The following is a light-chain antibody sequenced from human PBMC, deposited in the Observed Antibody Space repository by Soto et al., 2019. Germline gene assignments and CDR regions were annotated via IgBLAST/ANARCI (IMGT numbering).Light chain of an antibody. CDR3: QQYGRSPLT. V-gene: IGKV3-20*01. J-gene: IGKJ4*01. Sequence: EIVLTQSPGTLSLSPGERATLSCRASQSVSSSYLAWYQQKAGQAPRLLIYATSSRATGIPDRFSGSGSGTDFTLTISGLEPEDFVVYYCQQYGRSPLTFGGGTKVEIK. CDR1: QSVSSSY. CDR2: ATS.